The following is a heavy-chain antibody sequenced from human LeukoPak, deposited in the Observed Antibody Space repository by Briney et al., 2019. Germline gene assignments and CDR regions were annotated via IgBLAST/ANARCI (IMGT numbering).Heavy chain of an antibody. J-gene: IGHJ5*01. Sequence: SETLSLTCTVSGGSISSYYWSWIRQPPGKRLEWIGYIYYSGSTNYNPSLKSRVTISVDTSKNQFSLKLSSVIAADTAVYYCARAVTVRGVIKDRQFNWFDSWGQGTLVAVSS. V-gene: IGHV4-59*01. CDR1: GGSISSYY. D-gene: IGHD3-10*01. CDR3: ARAVTVRGVIKDRQFNWFDS. CDR2: IYYSGST.